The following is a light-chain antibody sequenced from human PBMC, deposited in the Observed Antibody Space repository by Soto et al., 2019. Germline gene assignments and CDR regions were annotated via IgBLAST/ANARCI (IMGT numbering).Light chain of an antibody. V-gene: IGKV3-20*01. CDR3: QQYSSPPFT. CDR1: QSVSSSS. CDR2: GAS. J-gene: IGKJ3*01. Sequence: EIVLTQSPGTLSLSPGERATLSCRASQSVSSSSLAWYQQKPGQAPMLLIYGASSRATGIPDRFSGSGSGTDFTLTISRLEPEDLAVYYCQQYSSPPFTFGPGTEVEIK.